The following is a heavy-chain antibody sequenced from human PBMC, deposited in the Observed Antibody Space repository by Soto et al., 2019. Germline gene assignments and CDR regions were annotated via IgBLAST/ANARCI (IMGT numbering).Heavy chain of an antibody. CDR3: ARVSVGYRLLYCFDY. V-gene: IGHV3-48*01. Sequence: EVQLMESGGGLVQPGGSLRLSCAASGFTFSSYSMSWVRQAPGKGLEWVSYISSSSGTIYYADSVKGRFTISRDNANNSLYLQMNSLRAEDTAVYYCARVSVGYRLLYCFDYWGQGTLVTVSS. J-gene: IGHJ4*02. D-gene: IGHD2-15*01. CDR2: ISSSSGTI. CDR1: GFTFSSYS.